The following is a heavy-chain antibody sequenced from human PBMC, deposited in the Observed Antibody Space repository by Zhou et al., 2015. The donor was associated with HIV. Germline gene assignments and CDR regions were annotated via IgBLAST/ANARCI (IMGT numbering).Heavy chain of an antibody. Sequence: QVQLVQSGAEVKKPGSSVKVSCKASGGTFSSYAISWVRQAPGQGLEWMGGIIPIFGTANYAQKFQGRVTITADESTSTAYMELSSLRSEDTAVYYCARYRYCSSTSCYRGYYYYGMDVWGQGTTVTVSS. V-gene: IGHV1-69*01. D-gene: IGHD2-2*02. J-gene: IGHJ6*02. CDR3: ARYRYCSSTSCYRGYYYYGMDV. CDR2: IIPIFGTA. CDR1: GGTFSSYA.